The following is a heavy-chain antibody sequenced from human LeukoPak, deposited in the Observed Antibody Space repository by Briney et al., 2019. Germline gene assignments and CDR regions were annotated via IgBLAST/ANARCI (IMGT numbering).Heavy chain of an antibody. CDR1: GFTLSTYA. CDR3: ANLYDSVGYYIA. V-gene: IGHV3-23*01. D-gene: IGHD3-22*01. Sequence: GGSLRLSCAASGFTLSTYALSWVRQAPGKGLEWVSAISGSGTTIYYADSVKGRFTISRDNSKNTLHLQMNSLRAEATAVYYCANLYDSVGYYIAWGQGALVTVSS. J-gene: IGHJ5*02. CDR2: ISGSGTTI.